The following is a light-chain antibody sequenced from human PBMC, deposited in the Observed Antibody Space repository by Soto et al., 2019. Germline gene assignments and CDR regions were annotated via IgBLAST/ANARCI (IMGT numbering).Light chain of an antibody. J-gene: IGKJ2*01. V-gene: IGKV1-33*01. Sequence: DIQMTQSPSSLSASVGDRVTITCQASRDISVYLNWYQQKPGKPPKLLVFDASNLHTGVPSRFSGSGSRTHFTFTISSLQPEDIATYYCQQYDNLPPYTFGQGTKLEIQ. CDR1: RDISVY. CDR2: DAS. CDR3: QQYDNLPPYT.